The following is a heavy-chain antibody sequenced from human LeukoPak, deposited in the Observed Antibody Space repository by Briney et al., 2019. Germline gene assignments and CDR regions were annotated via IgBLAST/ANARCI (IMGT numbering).Heavy chain of an antibody. CDR1: GFAHTNCW. V-gene: IGHV3-74*03. J-gene: IGHJ5*02. Sequence: GGSLRLSCRVSGFAHTNCWMHWVRQAPGKGLVWVARINGDGGSTMHADSVKGRFTISRDNAKNTLILQMNNLRAEDTAVYYCARERGNSRFAFDLWGQGTRVTVSS. CDR3: ARERGNSRFAFDL. D-gene: IGHD3-10*01. CDR2: INGDGGST.